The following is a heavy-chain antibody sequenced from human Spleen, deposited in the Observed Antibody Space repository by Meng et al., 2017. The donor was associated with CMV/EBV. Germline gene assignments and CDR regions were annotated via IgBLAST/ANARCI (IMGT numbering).Heavy chain of an antibody. CDR3: AKAIEARPAGHFDY. CDR1: GFTFDDYA. CDR2: ISASADRT. Sequence: GESLKISCAASGFTFDDYAMHWVRQAPGKGLEWVSAISASADRTYYTDSVKGRFVISRDNSKNTVYLQLNSLRAEDTAVYYCAKAIEARPAGHFDYWGQGTLVTVSS. V-gene: IGHV3-23*01. J-gene: IGHJ4*02. D-gene: IGHD6-6*01.